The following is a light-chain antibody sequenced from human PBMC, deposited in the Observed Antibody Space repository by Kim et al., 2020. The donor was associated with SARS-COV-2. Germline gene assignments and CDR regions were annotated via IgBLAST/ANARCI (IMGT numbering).Light chain of an antibody. Sequence: QSALTQPPSATGSRGLSVTISCTGTSSDVGGYNYVSWHQQHPGKAPKLMIYDVNKRPSGVPDRFSGSKYGNTASLTVSGLRAEDEADYYCSSYAGVNTFYVFGTGTKVTVL. J-gene: IGLJ1*01. CDR1: SSDVGGYNY. V-gene: IGLV2-8*01. CDR3: SSYAGVNTFYV. CDR2: DVN.